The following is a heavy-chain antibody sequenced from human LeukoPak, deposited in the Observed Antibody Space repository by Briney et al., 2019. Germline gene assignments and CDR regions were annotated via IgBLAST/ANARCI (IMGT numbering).Heavy chain of an antibody. D-gene: IGHD3-16*01. CDR3: ARRGSGSSRRDY. V-gene: IGHV3-7*05. J-gene: IGHJ4*02. Sequence: GGSLRLSCAASGFTFSSYWMTWVRQAPGKGLEWVANIYEDGSEKHYVDSVKGRFTISRDNAKNSLYLQMNSLRAEDTAVYYCARRGSGSSRRDYWGQGTLVTVSS. CDR2: IYEDGSEK. CDR1: GFTFSSYW.